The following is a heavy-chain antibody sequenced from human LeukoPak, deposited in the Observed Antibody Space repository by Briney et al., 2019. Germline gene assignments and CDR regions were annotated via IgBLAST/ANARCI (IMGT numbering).Heavy chain of an antibody. CDR1: GYTFTGYY. D-gene: IGHD3-3*01. V-gene: IGHV1-2*02. J-gene: IGHJ4*02. CDR3: ARDLRYYDFWSGYFPFDY. CDR2: INPNSGGT. Sequence: ASVKVSCKASGYTFTGYYMHWVRQAPGQGLEWMGWINPNSGGTNYAQKFQGRVTMTTDTSTSTAYMELRSLRSDDTAVYYCARDLRYYDFWSGYFPFDYWGQGTLVTVSS.